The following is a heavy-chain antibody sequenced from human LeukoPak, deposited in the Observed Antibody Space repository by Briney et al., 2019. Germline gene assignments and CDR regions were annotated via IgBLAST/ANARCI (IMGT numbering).Heavy chain of an antibody. CDR2: IIPIFGTA. Sequence: GASVKVSCKASGGTFSSYAISWVPQAPGQGLEWMGGIIPIFGTANYAQKFQGRVTITTDESTSTAYMELSSLRSEDTAVYYCARLTLMGYYYMDVWGKGTTVTVSS. V-gene: IGHV1-69*05. J-gene: IGHJ6*03. D-gene: IGHD1-14*01. CDR3: ARLTLMGYYYMDV. CDR1: GGTFSSYA.